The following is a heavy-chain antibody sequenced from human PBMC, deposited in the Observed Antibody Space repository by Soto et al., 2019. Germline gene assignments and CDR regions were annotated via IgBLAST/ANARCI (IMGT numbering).Heavy chain of an antibody. CDR2: INPNSGGT. D-gene: IGHD3-10*01. Sequence: QVQLVQSGAEVKKPGASVKVSCKASGSTFTGYYMHWVRQAPGQGLEWMGWINPNSGGTNYAQKFQGRVTMTRDTSLSTAYMELSRLRSDDTAVYYCARDDDVATSGSGSPGFYTFVQGTLVTVSS. CDR1: GSTFTGYY. CDR3: ARDDDVATSGSGSPGFYT. J-gene: IGHJ5*02. V-gene: IGHV1-2*02.